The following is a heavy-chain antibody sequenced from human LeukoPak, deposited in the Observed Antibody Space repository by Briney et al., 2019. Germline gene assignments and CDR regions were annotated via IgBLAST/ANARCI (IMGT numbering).Heavy chain of an antibody. D-gene: IGHD3-16*02. J-gene: IGHJ4*02. CDR2: INHSGST. Sequence: SETLSLTCAVYGGSFSGYYWSWIRQPPGKGLEWIGEINHSGSTNYNPSLKSRVTISVDTSKNQFSLKLSSVTAADTAVYYCARGRTYDYVWGSYRYEYFDYWGRGTLVTVSS. CDR3: ARGRTYDYVWGSYRYEYFDY. CDR1: GGSFSGYY. V-gene: IGHV4-34*01.